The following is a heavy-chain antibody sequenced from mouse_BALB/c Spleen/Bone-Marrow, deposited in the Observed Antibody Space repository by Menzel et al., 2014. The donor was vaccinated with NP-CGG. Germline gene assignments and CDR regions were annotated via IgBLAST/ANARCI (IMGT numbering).Heavy chain of an antibody. Sequence: VQLKDSGGGLVQPGGSLKLSCAASGFDFSRYWMSWVRQAPGKGLEWNGEINPDSSTINYTPSRKDKFIISRDNAKNTLYLQMSKVRSEDTALYYCARLSYYGRFAYWGQGTLVTVSA. CDR1: GFDFSRYW. CDR3: ARLSYYGRFAY. V-gene: IGHV4-1*02. D-gene: IGHD1-1*01. CDR2: INPDSSTI. J-gene: IGHJ3*01.